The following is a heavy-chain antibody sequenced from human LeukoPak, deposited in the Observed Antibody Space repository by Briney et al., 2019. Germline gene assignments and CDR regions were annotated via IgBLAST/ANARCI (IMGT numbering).Heavy chain of an antibody. Sequence: ASVKVSCKASGYTLTGYYMHWVRQAPRQGLEWMGWFNPNSGGTHYAQKFQGRVTMTRDTSISTDFLELRSLLSDETALYYCAGYTVVRGLTLSAFDLWGQGTMVTVSS. CDR3: AGYTVVRGLTLSAFDL. V-gene: IGHV1-2*02. CDR1: GYTLTGYY. J-gene: IGHJ3*01. D-gene: IGHD3-10*01. CDR2: FNPNSGGT.